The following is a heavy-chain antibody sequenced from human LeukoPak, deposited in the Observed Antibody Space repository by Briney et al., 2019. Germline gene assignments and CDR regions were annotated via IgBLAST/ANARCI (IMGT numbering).Heavy chain of an antibody. D-gene: IGHD6-19*01. V-gene: IGHV4-59*01. CDR2: IYYSGST. Sequence: SETLSLTCAVYGGSFSGYYWSWIRQPPGKGLEWIGYIYYSGSTNYNPSLKSRVTISVDTSKNQFSLKLSSVTAADTAVYYCELENPQDTAVAGTGGLGYWGQGTLVTVSS. CDR3: ELENPQDTAVAGTGGLGY. CDR1: GGSFSGYY. J-gene: IGHJ4*02.